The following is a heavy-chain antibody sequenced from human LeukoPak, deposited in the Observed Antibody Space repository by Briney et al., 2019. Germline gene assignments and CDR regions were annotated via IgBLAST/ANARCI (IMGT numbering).Heavy chain of an antibody. J-gene: IGHJ4*02. Sequence: SGGSLRLSCAASGFTFSSYGMHWVRQAPGKGLEWVAFIRYDGSNKYYADSVKGRFTISRDNSKNTLYLQMNSLRAEDTALYYCAKHYSSSSRGYFDYWGQGTLVTVSS. CDR3: AKHYSSSSRGYFDY. D-gene: IGHD6-6*01. CDR2: IRYDGSNK. CDR1: GFTFSSYG. V-gene: IGHV3-30*02.